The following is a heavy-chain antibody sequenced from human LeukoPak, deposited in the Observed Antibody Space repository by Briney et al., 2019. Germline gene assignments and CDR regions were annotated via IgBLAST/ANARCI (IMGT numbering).Heavy chain of an antibody. D-gene: IGHD3-10*01. CDR2: IIPILGIA. Sequence: SVKVSCKASGGTFSSYAISWVRQAPGQGLEWMGRIIPILGIANHAQKFQGRVTITADKSTSTAYMELSSLRSEDTAVYYCAHDSYGSGSFYYFDYWGQGTLVTVSS. CDR3: AHDSYGSGSFYYFDY. V-gene: IGHV1-69*04. CDR1: GGTFSSYA. J-gene: IGHJ4*02.